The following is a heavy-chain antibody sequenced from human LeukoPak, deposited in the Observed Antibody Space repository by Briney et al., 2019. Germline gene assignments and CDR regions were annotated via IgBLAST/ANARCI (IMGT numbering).Heavy chain of an antibody. CDR1: GGSFSGYY. Sequence: SETLSLTCAVYGGSFSGYYWSWIRQPPGKGLEWIGEINHSGSTNYNPSLKSRVTISVDTSKNQFSLKLSSVTAADTAVYYCARQSVVVVAATEAWFDYWGQGTLVTVSS. J-gene: IGHJ4*02. CDR2: INHSGST. D-gene: IGHD2-15*01. V-gene: IGHV4-34*01. CDR3: ARQSVVVVAATEAWFDY.